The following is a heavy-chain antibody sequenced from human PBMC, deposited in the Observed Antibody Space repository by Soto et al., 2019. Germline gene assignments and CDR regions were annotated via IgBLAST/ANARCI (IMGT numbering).Heavy chain of an antibody. D-gene: IGHD5-12*01. V-gene: IGHV3-23*01. CDR3: AKSPLNGGYSYYFDY. CDR2: ISGSGGST. CDR1: GFTFSSYA. J-gene: IGHJ4*02. Sequence: GGSLRLSCAASGFTFSSYAMSWVRQAPGKGLEWVSAISGSGGSTYYADSVKGRFTISRDNSKNTLYLQMNSLRAEDTAVYYCAKSPLNGGYSYYFDYWGQGTLVTVSS.